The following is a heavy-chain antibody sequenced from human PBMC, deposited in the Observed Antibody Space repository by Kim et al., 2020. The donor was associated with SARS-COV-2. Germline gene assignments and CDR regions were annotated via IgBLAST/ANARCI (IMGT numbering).Heavy chain of an antibody. CDR2: ISAYNGNT. CDR3: ARDLEDLLTIFGVVTTIPGSLSEN. V-gene: IGHV1-18*01. Sequence: ASVKVSCKASGYTFTSYGISWVRQAPGQGLEWMGWISAYNGNTNYAQKLQGRVTMTTDTSTSTAYMELRSLRSDDTAVYYCARDLEDLLTIFGVVTTIPGSLSENWGQGTLVPVSS. CDR1: GYTFTSYG. D-gene: IGHD3-3*01. J-gene: IGHJ4*02.